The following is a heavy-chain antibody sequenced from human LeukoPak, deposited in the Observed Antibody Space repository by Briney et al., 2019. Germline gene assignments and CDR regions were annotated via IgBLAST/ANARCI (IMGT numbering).Heavy chain of an antibody. V-gene: IGHV1-2*06. CDR1: GYTLTGYY. CDR3: AKLTAAGTH. CDR2: INPNSGGT. D-gene: IGHD6-13*01. Sequence: ASVKVSCKASGYTLTGYYMRWVRQAPGQGLEWMGRINPNSGGTNYAQKFQGRVTMTRDTSISTAYMELSRLRSDDTAVYYCAKLTAAGTHWGQGTLVTVSS. J-gene: IGHJ4*02.